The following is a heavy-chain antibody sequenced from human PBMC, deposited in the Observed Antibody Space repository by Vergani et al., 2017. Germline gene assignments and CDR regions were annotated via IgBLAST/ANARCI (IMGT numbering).Heavy chain of an antibody. CDR1: GCTFSSYA. J-gene: IGHJ2*01. V-gene: IGHV3-30-3*01. D-gene: IGHD3-10*01. Sequence: QVQLVESGGGVVQPGRSLRLSCAASGCTFSSYAMHWVRQAPGKGLEWVAGITYDGSNKYYADSVKGRFTISRDNSKNTLYLQMNSLRAEDTAVYYCARGLLLWFGELFSWYFDLWGRGTLVTVSS. CDR3: ARGLLLWFGELFSWYFDL. CDR2: ITYDGSNK.